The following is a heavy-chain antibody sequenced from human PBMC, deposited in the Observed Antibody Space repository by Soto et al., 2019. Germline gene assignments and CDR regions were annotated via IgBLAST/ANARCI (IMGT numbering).Heavy chain of an antibody. V-gene: IGHV3-74*01. CDR1: GFTFSSYW. CDR3: ARDYDRLLPVNWFDP. CDR2: INSDGSST. J-gene: IGHJ5*02. D-gene: IGHD2-15*01. Sequence: EVQLVESGGGLVQPGGSLRLSCAASGFTFSSYWMHWVRQAPGKGLVWVSRINSDGSSTSYADSVKGRFTISRDNAKNTLYLQMNSLRAEDTAVYYCARDYDRLLPVNWFDPWGQGTLVTVSS.